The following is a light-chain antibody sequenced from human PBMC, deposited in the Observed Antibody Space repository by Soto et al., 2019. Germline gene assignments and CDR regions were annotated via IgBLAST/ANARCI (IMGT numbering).Light chain of an antibody. CDR3: SSYTTGSTLVV. CDR2: EVN. J-gene: IGLJ1*01. Sequence: QSALTQPASVSGSPGQSITISCTGTSSDIGNYNYVSWYQQHPGKAPKLIIFEVNNRPSGVSDRFSGSKSDNMASLTISGLQAEDEAEYYCSSYTTGSTLVVFGAGTKLTVL. CDR1: SSDIGNYNY. V-gene: IGLV2-14*01.